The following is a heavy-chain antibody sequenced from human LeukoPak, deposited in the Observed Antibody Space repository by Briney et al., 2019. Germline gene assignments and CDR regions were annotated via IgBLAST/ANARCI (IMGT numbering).Heavy chain of an antibody. Sequence: SQALSLTCTVSGGSISSGGYYWSWIRQHPGKGLEWIGYIYYSGSTYYNPSLKSRVTISVDTSKNQFSLKLSSVTAADTAVYYCARGYCSSTSCYGLGYWGQGTLVTVSS. CDR2: IYYSGST. V-gene: IGHV4-31*03. D-gene: IGHD2-2*01. J-gene: IGHJ4*02. CDR1: GGSISSGGYY. CDR3: ARGYCSSTSCYGLGY.